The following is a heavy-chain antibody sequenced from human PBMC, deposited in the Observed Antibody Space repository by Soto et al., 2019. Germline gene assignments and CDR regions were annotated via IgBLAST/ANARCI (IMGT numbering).Heavy chain of an antibody. J-gene: IGHJ4*02. CDR2: IYYRGNA. D-gene: IGHD3-9*01. CDR3: ARLEGLATISYYFDF. CDR1: DDSINSDKYS. Sequence: QLQLQESGPGLVKPSETLSLTCSVSDDSINSDKYSWGWIRQPPGKGLEWIGSIYYRGNAYYNPSLQTRVTISLDKARSQFSRKLNSVTAADSAVYFCARLEGLATISYYFDFWGPGALVTVSS. V-gene: IGHV4-39*01.